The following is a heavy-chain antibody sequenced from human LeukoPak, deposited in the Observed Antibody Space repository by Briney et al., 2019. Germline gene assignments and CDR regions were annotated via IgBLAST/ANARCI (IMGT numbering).Heavy chain of an antibody. Sequence: GGSLRLSCAASGFTFSSYSMNWVRQAPGKGLEWVSSISSSSSYIYYADSVKGRFTNSRDNAKNSLYLQMNSLRAEDTAVYYCARDGALTVFDYWGQGTLVTVSS. CDR3: ARDGALTVFDY. V-gene: IGHV3-21*01. CDR1: GFTFSSYS. CDR2: ISSSSSYI. D-gene: IGHD4-17*01. J-gene: IGHJ4*02.